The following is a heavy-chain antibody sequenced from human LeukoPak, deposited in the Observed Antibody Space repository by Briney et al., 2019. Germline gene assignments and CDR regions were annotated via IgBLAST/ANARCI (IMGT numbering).Heavy chain of an antibody. J-gene: IGHJ6*02. V-gene: IGHV1-69*04. CDR1: GGTFSSYA. D-gene: IGHD4-17*01. CDR2: IIPILGIA. Sequence: ASVKVSCKASGGTFSSYAISWVRRAPGQGLEWMGRIIPILGIANYAQKFQGRVTITADKSTSTAYMELSSLRSEDTAVYYCARDIVTTFRDYYYGMDVWGQGTTVTVSS. CDR3: ARDIVTTFRDYYYGMDV.